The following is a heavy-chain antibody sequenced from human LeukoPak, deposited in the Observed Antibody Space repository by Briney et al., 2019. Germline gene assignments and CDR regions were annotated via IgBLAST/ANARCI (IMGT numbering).Heavy chain of an antibody. CDR1: GGSISSSSDY. Sequence: SETLSLTCTVSGGSISSSSDYWGWIRQPPGKGLEWIGSIYYSGSTYYNPSLKSRVTISVDTSKNQFSLKLSSVTAADTAVYYCARDYYDSSGYPVYIDYWGQGTLVTVSS. CDR2: IYYSGST. D-gene: IGHD3-22*01. J-gene: IGHJ4*02. V-gene: IGHV4-39*01. CDR3: ARDYYDSSGYPVYIDY.